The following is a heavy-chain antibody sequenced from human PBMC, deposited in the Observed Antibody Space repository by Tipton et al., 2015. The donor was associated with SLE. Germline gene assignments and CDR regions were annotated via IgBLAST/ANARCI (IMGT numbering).Heavy chain of an antibody. CDR2: IYYSGST. V-gene: IGHV4-59*01. CDR1: GGSISSYY. CDR3: ARFYYYGSGSHGMDV. Sequence: TLSLTCTVSGGSISSYYWSWIRQPPGKGLEWIGYIYYSGSTYYNPSLKSRVTISVDTSKNQFSLKLSSVTAADTAVYYCARFYYYGSGSHGMDVWGQGTTVTVSS. J-gene: IGHJ6*02. D-gene: IGHD3-10*01.